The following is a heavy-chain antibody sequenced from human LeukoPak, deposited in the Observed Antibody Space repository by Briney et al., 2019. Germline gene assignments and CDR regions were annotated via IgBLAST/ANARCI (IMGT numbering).Heavy chain of an antibody. CDR3: ARDLTSSSTAYFQH. CDR1: GFTFSSYS. D-gene: IGHD6-6*01. J-gene: IGHJ1*01. Sequence: PGGSLRLSCAASGFTFSSYSMNWVRQVPGKGLEWVSSISSSSRYIYYADSLKGRLTISRDNAKNSLYLQMNSLRAEDTAVYYCARDLTSSSTAYFQHWGQGTLVTVSS. V-gene: IGHV3-21*01. CDR2: ISSSSRYI.